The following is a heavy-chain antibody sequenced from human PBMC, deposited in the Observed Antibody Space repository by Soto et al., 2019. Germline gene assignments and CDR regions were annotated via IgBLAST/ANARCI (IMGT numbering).Heavy chain of an antibody. J-gene: IGHJ4*02. D-gene: IGHD4-17*01. CDR1: AITLSHSG. V-gene: IGHV3-33*05. Sequence: PCGTLRLSGVVSAITLSHSGIQWVRQPPGKGLGRVAVISAVGNSGNYADSVKGRFTVSRENSKNTVYLQIDSLRSENTALYYCVRDVDYGGNPWGHWGQGTRVAV. CDR2: ISAVGNSG. CDR3: VRDVDYGGNPWGH.